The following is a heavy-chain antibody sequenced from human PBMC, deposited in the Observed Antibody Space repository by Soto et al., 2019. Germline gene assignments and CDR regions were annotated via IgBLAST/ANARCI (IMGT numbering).Heavy chain of an antibody. D-gene: IGHD2-15*01. Sequence: QVQLQQWGAGLLKPSETLSLTCAVSGGSFNGYYWTWIRQSPGKGLEWIGEINHSGSTNYSPSLKSRVTISLDTSKKQFSLKLRSVTAADTAVYYCAREGGKYSPFDPWGQGTLVTVSS. CDR3: AREGGKYSPFDP. V-gene: IGHV4-34*01. J-gene: IGHJ5*02. CDR1: GGSFNGYY. CDR2: INHSGST.